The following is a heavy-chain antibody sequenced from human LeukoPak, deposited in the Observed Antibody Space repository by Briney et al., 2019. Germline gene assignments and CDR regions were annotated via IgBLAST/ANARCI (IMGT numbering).Heavy chain of an antibody. CDR2: IIPILGIA. Sequence: ASVKVSCKASGGTFSSYAITWVRQAPGQGLEWMGRIIPILGIANYAQKLQGRVTMTTDTPTSTAYMDLRSRRSDDTAVYYCARERSGWFFSNWGQGTLATVSS. D-gene: IGHD6-19*01. CDR3: ARERSGWFFSN. V-gene: IGHV1-69*04. J-gene: IGHJ4*02. CDR1: GGTFSSYA.